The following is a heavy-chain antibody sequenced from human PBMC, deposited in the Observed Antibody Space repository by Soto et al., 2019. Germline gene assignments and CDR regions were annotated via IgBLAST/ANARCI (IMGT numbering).Heavy chain of an antibody. CDR3: ARDGPYYDILTGYSRPGYGMDV. J-gene: IGHJ6*04. D-gene: IGHD3-9*01. CDR1: RGSISNGDYY. Sequence: PSETLSLTSTVSRGSISNGDYYCSRIRQPPGKGLEWIGYIYYSESTYYNPTLKSRITISVDTSKNQFSLRLSSVTAADTVVYYCARDGPYYDILTGYSRPGYGMDVWDEGTTVTVSS. CDR2: IYYSEST. V-gene: IGHV4-30-4*08.